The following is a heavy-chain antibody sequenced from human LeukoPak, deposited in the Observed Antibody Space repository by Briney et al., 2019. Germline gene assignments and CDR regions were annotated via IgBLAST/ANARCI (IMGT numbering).Heavy chain of an antibody. V-gene: IGHV4-39*07. CDR2: VYYSGST. Sequence: PSETLSLTCTVSGGSISTTNYYWGWIRQSPGKGLEWFGCVYYSGSTYYNPSLKSRVTISVDTSQNQFSLQLTSVTAADTAVYYCARVSRGTIDYWGQGTLVTVSS. CDR1: GGSISTTNYY. J-gene: IGHJ4*02. CDR3: ARVSRGTIDY.